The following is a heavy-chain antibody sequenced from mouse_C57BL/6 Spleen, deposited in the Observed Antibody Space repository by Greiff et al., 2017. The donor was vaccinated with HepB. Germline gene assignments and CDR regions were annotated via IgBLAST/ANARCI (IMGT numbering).Heavy chain of an antibody. CDR1: GYTFTSYT. Sequence: VQLQQSGAELARPGASVKMSCKASGYTFTSYTMHWVKQRPGQGLEWIGYINPSSGYTKYNQKFKDKATLTADKSSSTAYMQLSSLTSEDSAVYYCARMELLRAMYYWGQGTSVTVSS. CDR2: INPSSGYT. J-gene: IGHJ4*01. V-gene: IGHV1-4*01. CDR3: ARMELLRAMYY. D-gene: IGHD2-1*01.